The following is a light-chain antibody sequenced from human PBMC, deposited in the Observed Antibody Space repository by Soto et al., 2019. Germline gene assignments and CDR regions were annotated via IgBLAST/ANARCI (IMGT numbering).Light chain of an antibody. CDR2: EVT. J-gene: IGLJ3*02. CDR3: SSYAASNNCYFV. V-gene: IGLV2-8*01. CDR1: SSDVGGYNY. Sequence: QSALTQPPSASGSPGQSVTISCTGTSSDVGGYNYVSWYQQYPGRAPKLMIYEVTKRPSGVPDRFSGSKSGNTASLTVSGLQAEDEADYYGSSYAASNNCYFVFGGGTQLTVL.